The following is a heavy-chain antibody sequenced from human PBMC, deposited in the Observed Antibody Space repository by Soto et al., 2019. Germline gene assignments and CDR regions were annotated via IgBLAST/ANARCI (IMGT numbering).Heavy chain of an antibody. CDR3: ARHGGILLLSH. D-gene: IGHD1-26*01. V-gene: IGHV4-39*01. J-gene: IGHJ4*02. CDR1: GGSISSSSYY. Sequence: KPSETLSLTCTVSGGSISSSSYYWGWIRQPPGKGLEWIGSIYYSGSTYYNPSLKSRVTISVDTSKNQFSLKLSSVTAADTAVYYCARHGGILLLSHWGQGTLVTVSS. CDR2: IYYSGST.